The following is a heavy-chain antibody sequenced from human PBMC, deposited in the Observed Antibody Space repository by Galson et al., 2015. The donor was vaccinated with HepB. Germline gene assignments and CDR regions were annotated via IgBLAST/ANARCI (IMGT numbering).Heavy chain of an antibody. D-gene: IGHD3-10*01. J-gene: IGHJ4*02. CDR2: IAGSGGST. CDR3: ARDQMVRGVFQYFDY. CDR1: GFTFSRYA. V-gene: IGHV3-23*01. Sequence: SLRLSCAASGFTFSRYAMNWVRQAPGKGLEWVSAIAGSGGSTYYADSVKGRFTISRDNSKNTLYLQINSLRAEDTAIYYCARDQMVRGVFQYFDYWGQGTLVTVSS.